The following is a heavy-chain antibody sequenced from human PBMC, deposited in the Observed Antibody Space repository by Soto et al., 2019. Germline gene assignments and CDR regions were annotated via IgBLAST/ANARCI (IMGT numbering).Heavy chain of an antibody. CDR2: ISYDGSNK. CDR3: AKEGGRLSSLRAHRYYFYYRDV. J-gene: IGHJ6*03. CDR1: GFTFSSYG. V-gene: IGHV3-30*18. D-gene: IGHD3-10*01. Sequence: QVQLVESGGGVVQPGRSLRLSCAASGFTFSSYGMHWVRQAPGKGLEWVAVISYDGSNKYYADSVKGRFTISRDNSKNTRYLQMNSLRAEDTAVYYCAKEGGRLSSLRAHRYYFYYRDVWGKGTTVTVSS.